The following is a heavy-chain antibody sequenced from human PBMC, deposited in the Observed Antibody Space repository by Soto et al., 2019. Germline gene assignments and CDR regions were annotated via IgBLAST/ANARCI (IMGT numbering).Heavy chain of an antibody. CDR3: VKVTITPGVVVAATNAFDI. D-gene: IGHD2-15*01. J-gene: IGHJ3*02. Sequence: GGSLRLSCSASGFTFSSYAMHWVRQAPGKGLEYVSAISSNGGSTYYADSVKGRFTISRDNSKNTLYLQMSSLRAEDTAVYYCVKVTITPGVVVAATNAFDIWGQGTMVTVSS. CDR1: GFTFSSYA. CDR2: ISSNGGST. V-gene: IGHV3-64D*08.